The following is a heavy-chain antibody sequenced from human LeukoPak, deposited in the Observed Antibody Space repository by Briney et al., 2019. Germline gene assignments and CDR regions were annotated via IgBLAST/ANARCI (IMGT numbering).Heavy chain of an antibody. CDR1: GFTFSTYS. D-gene: IGHD5-18*01. CDR3: ARVAEIQLWLRSAFDY. V-gene: IGHV3-48*02. CDR2: ISTGSSTI. J-gene: IGHJ4*02. Sequence: GGSLKLSRAASGFTFSTYSMNWVRQAPGKGMEWVSFISTGSSTIYYADSVKGRFTISRDNAKNSLYLQMNGLRDEDTAVYYCARVAEIQLWLRSAFDYWGQGTLVTVSS.